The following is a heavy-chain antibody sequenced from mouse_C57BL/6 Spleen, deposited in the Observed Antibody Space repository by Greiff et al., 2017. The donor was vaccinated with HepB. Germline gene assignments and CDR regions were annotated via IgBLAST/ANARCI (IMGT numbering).Heavy chain of an antibody. CDR3: AMGGIYDGYYYAMDY. V-gene: IGHV1-74*01. CDR1: GYTFTSYW. CDR2: IHPSDSDT. J-gene: IGHJ4*01. Sequence: QVQLQQPGADLVKPGASVKVSCKASGYTFTSYWMHWVKQRPGQGLEWIGRIHPSDSDTNYNQKFKGKATLTVDKSSSTAYMQLSSLTSEDSAVYYCAMGGIYDGYYYAMDYWGQGTSVTVSS. D-gene: IGHD2-3*01.